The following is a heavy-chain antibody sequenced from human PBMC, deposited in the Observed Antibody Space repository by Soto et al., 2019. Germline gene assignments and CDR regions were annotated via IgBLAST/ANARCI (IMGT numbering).Heavy chain of an antibody. V-gene: IGHV3-23*01. CDR3: AKGGYTYGLDP. Sequence: GGSLRLSCAASGFSFSSSAMSWVRQAPGKGLEWVSAISESGDTTFYADSVKGRFTISRENSNNALYLQMDTLRAEDTALYFCAKGGYTYGLDPWGQGTLVTVSS. D-gene: IGHD5-18*01. CDR2: ISESGDTT. J-gene: IGHJ5*02. CDR1: GFSFSSSA.